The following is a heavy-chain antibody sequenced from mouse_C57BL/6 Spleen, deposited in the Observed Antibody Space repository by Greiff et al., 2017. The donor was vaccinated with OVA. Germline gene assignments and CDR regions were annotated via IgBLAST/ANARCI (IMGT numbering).Heavy chain of an antibody. CDR1: GYTFTSYT. CDR3: ARIDWYFDV. J-gene: IGHJ1*03. V-gene: IGHV1-4*01. CDR2: INPSSGYT. Sequence: VKLLESGAELARPGASVKMSCKASGYTFTSYTMHWVKQRPGPGLEWIGYINPSSGYTKYNQKFKDKATLTADKSSSTAYMQLSSLTSEDSAVYYCARIDWYFDVWGTGTTVTVSS.